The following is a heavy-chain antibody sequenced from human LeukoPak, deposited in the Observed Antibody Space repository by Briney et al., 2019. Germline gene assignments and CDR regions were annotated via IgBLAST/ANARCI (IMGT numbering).Heavy chain of an antibody. CDR3: ARDLGRNYYYDMDV. J-gene: IGHJ6*02. CDR1: GYTFTGYY. V-gene: IGHV1-2*06. CDR2: INPNSGGT. Sequence: ASVKVSCKDSGYTFTGYYMHWVRQAPGQGLEWMGRINPNSGGTNYAQKFQGRVTMTRDTSISTAYMELSRLRSDDTAVYYCARDLGRNYYYDMDVWGQGTTVTVSS.